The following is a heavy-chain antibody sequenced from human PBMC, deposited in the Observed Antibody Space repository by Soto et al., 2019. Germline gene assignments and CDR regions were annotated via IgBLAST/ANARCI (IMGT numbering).Heavy chain of an antibody. CDR2: IYHHGRA. CDR3: ARADSVLVAKGFVL. V-gene: IGHV4-4*02. D-gene: IGHD2-8*02. Sequence: SETLSLTCDVSGASIKSDAWWTWVRQSPEKGLEWIGEIYHHGRAFDNPSLRGRVTISIDRSNNQFSLNLTSVTAADTAVYYCARADSVLVAKGFVLWGPGTLVTVSS. CDR1: GASIKSDAW. J-gene: IGHJ4*02.